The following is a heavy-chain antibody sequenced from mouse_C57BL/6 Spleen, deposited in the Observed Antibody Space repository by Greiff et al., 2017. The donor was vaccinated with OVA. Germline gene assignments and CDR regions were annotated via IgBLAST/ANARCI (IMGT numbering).Heavy chain of an antibody. J-gene: IGHJ2*01. V-gene: IGHV1-85*01. Sequence: QVQLQQSGPELVKPGASVKLSCKASGYTFTSYDINWVKQRPGKGLEWIGWIYPRDGSTKYNEKFKGKATLTVDTSSSTAYMELHSLTSEDSAFYLWAIKGITAVVEYYCDNWGKGTTLTVSS. CDR3: AIKGITAVVEYYCDN. CDR2: IYPRDGST. CDR1: GYTFTSYD. D-gene: IGHD1-1*01.